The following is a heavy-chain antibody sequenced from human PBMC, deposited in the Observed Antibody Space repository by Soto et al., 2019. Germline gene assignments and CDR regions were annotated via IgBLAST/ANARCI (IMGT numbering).Heavy chain of an antibody. CDR3: ARDFTGPMHY. D-gene: IGHD2-2*01. Sequence: SVKVSSKASGYTFTNYYMHWVRQAPGQGPEWMGIIYPSGGSTRNAQKFQGRVTMTRDASTSTVYMELSSLRPEDPAVYYCARDFTGPMHYWGRGTLVTVSS. V-gene: IGHV1-46*01. CDR1: GYTFTNYY. J-gene: IGHJ4*02. CDR2: IYPSGGST.